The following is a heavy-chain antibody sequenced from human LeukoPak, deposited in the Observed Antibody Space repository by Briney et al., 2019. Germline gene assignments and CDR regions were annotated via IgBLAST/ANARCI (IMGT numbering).Heavy chain of an antibody. CDR2: ISNGGSI. CDR3: ARDFSYGSGFDY. CDR1: GFSISSYA. J-gene: IGHJ4*02. V-gene: IGHV3-64*01. D-gene: IGHD5-18*01. Sequence: GGSLRLSCAASGFSISSYALHWVRQAPGKGLQYVSGISNGGSIDYANSVKGRFTISRDNSKNTLYLQMGSLRPEDMAVYYCARDFSYGSGFDYWGQGILVIVSS.